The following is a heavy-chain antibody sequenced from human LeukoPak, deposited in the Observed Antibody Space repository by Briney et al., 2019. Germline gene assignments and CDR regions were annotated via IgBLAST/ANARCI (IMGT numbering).Heavy chain of an antibody. J-gene: IGHJ5*02. D-gene: IGHD6-19*01. Sequence: SETLSLTCAVYGGSFSGYYWSWIRQPPGKGLEWIGEINHSGSTNYNPSLKSRVTISVDTSKNQFSLELSSVTAADTAVYYCARGRIAVAAGPVWFDPWGQGTLVTVSS. V-gene: IGHV4-34*01. CDR3: ARGRIAVAAGPVWFDP. CDR2: INHSGST. CDR1: GGSFSGYY.